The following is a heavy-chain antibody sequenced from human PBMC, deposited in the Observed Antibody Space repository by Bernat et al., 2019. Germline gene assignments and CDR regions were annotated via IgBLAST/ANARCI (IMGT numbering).Heavy chain of an antibody. D-gene: IGHD3-3*02. J-gene: IGHJ4*02. V-gene: IGHV3-7*03. CDR2: INLDGSEK. CDR1: GFTFGNTW. CDR3: VRVPRLADY. Sequence: EVQLVESGGGLVPPGGSLRLSCVVSGFTFGNTWMNWVRQAPGKGLEWVAYINLDGSEKNYVDSVRGRFTISRDNAKNSLYLEMNNLRAEDTAVYYCVRVPRLADYWGQGTLVTVSA.